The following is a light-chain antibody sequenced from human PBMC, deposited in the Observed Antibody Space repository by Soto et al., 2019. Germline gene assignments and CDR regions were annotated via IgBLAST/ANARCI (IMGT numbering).Light chain of an antibody. CDR1: SSDVGGYDY. CDR3: SSYTSISAWV. J-gene: IGLJ3*02. Sequence: QSALTQPASVSGSPGQSITISCTGSSSDVGGYDYVSWYQQHPGKAPKLMIYEVNNRPSGVSNRFSGSKSGNTASRTISGLQAEDDADYYCSSYTSISAWVFGGGTKLTVL. CDR2: EVN. V-gene: IGLV2-14*01.